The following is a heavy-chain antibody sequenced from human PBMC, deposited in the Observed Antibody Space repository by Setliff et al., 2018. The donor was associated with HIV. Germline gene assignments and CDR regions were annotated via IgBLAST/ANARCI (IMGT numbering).Heavy chain of an antibody. J-gene: IGHJ4*02. D-gene: IGHD2-21*01. V-gene: IGHV3-11*05. CDR2: ISTRSTST. CDR3: ARDPQRGDGYDFDY. CDR1: GFSFSDSH. Sequence: GGSLRLSCAASGFSFSDSHMSWIRQAPGKGLECISYISTRSTSTNHADSVKGRFTISRDDAKNSPYLQMNSLRAEDTAVYYCARDPQRGDGYDFDYWGQGTLVTVSS.